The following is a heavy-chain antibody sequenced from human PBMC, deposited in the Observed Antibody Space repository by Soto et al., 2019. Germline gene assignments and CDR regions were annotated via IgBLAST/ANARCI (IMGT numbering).Heavy chain of an antibody. D-gene: IGHD6-19*01. V-gene: IGHV3-9*01. CDR3: AKDSSGWCEYFND. Sequence: PVGSLRLSCASSGFTFDDYAMHWVRQAPGKGLEWVSGISWNSGSIGYADSVKGRFTISRDNAKNSMYLQMTSLRAEDTALYYCAKDSSGWCEYFNDWGQGTLVTVSS. CDR2: ISWNSGSI. CDR1: GFTFDDYA. J-gene: IGHJ1*01.